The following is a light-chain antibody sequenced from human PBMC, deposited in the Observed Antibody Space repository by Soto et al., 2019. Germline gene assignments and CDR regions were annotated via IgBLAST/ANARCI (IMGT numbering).Light chain of an antibody. CDR1: QSVYSNY. Sequence: EIVLTQSPGTLSLSPGERATLSCRASQSVYSNYLAWYQQKPGQAPRLLIYGASSRATGIPARFSGSGSGTDFTLAISSLEPEDFAVYYCQQYGSSLMYTFGQGTKLEIK. J-gene: IGKJ2*01. V-gene: IGKV3-20*01. CDR3: QQYGSSLMYT. CDR2: GAS.